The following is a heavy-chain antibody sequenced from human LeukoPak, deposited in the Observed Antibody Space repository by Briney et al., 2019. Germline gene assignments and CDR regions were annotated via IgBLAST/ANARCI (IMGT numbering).Heavy chain of an antibody. D-gene: IGHD1-26*01. J-gene: IGHJ6*03. CDR3: ARDITGGSYFYYYYYMDV. CDR1: GFTFSSYW. Sequence: PGGSLRLSCAASGFTFSSYWMSWVRQAPGKGLEWVANIKQDGSEKYYVDSVKGRFTISRDNAKNSLYLQMNSLRAEDTAVYYCARDITGGSYFYYYYYMDVWGKGTTVTVSS. V-gene: IGHV3-7*01. CDR2: IKQDGSEK.